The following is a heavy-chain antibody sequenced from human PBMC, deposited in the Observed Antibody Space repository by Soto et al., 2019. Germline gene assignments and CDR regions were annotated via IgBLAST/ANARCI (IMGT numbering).Heavy chain of an antibody. D-gene: IGHD4-17*01. CDR1: GFTLSSYA. Sequence: RGSLRLSCAASGFTLSSYAMSWVRQAPGKGLEWVSTFSGTGGYTYYADSVKGRFTISRDDSKNTLFLHMNSLRAADTAVYYCARGQRALITYGPFDPWGQGTLVTVSS. V-gene: IGHV3-23*01. J-gene: IGHJ5*02. CDR3: ARGQRALITYGPFDP. CDR2: FSGTGGYT.